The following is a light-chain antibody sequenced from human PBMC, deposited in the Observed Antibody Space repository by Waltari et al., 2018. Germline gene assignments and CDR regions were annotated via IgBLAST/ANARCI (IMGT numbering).Light chain of an antibody. Sequence: DIHMTQSPSPLSAPVGDRVTITCQASQDIKKSLNWFHQKPGKAPKVLIFDASNSQTGAPSRFSGSGSGTDFTLTISSLQPEDMGTYYCQQYHSVPLTFGGGTKVEIK. CDR3: QQYHSVPLT. CDR1: QDIKKS. V-gene: IGKV1-33*01. J-gene: IGKJ4*01. CDR2: DAS.